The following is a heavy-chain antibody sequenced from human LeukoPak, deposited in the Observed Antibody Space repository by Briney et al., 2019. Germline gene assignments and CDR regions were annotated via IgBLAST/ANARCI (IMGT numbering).Heavy chain of an antibody. V-gene: IGHV4-61*01. CDR1: GCSVSNGSYY. J-gene: IGHJ4*02. D-gene: IGHD1-1*01. CDR3: ARDLGERYRPFYF. Sequence: SETLFLTCSVSGCSVSNGSYYWGWIRQPPGKGLEWIGQIYYSGSTNYNPSLNSRVTISVETTKNQFSLKLRSVTAADTAVYYCARDLGERYRPFYFWGQGTLVTLSS. CDR2: IYYSGST.